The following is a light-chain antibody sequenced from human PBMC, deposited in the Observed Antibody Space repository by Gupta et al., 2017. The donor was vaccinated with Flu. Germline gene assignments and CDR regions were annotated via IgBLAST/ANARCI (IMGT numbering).Light chain of an antibody. CDR2: EVS. CDR3: CSYASSTTWV. J-gene: IGLJ3*02. CDR1: GSDVGSYDL. Sequence: STISCTGTGSDVGSYDLGSWHQPHTANTRMLCEDEVSKRAAGISSCFSVSRSGNTASLTISGLQAEDEADYYCCSYASSTTWVFGGGTKLTVL. V-gene: IGLV2-23*02.